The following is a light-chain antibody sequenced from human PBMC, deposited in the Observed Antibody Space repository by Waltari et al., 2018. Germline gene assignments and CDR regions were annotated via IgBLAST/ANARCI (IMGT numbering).Light chain of an antibody. CDR1: PSVSSN. J-gene: IGKJ1*01. CDR3: QQYNKWPPWT. CDR2: GAS. Sequence: EIVMTQSPATLSVSPGVRTTLSCRASPSVSSNLAWYQQKPGQAPRLLIYGASNRATGIPARFSGSGTGTEFTLTISSMQSEDIAVYYCQQYNKWPPWTFGQGTKVEIK. V-gene: IGKV3-15*01.